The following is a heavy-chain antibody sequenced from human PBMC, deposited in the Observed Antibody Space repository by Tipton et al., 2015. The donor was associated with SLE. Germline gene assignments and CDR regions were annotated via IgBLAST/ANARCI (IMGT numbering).Heavy chain of an antibody. CDR1: GGSISSSSYY. J-gene: IGHJ4*02. CDR2: IYYSGST. V-gene: IGHV4-39*01. CDR3: ARHGWQQLDRDGFDF. Sequence: TLSLTCTVSGGSISSSSYYWGWIRQPPGKGLEWIGSIYYSGSTYYTPSLKSRVSISVDTSNNQFSLRLNSVTAADTAVFYCARHGWQQLDRDGFDFWGQGTLVTVSS. D-gene: IGHD6-13*01.